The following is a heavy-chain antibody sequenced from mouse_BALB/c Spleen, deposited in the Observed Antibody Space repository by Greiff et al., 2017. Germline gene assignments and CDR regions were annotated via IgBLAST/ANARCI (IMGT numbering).Heavy chain of an antibody. Sequence: EVKLQESGAELVKPGASVKLSCTASGFNIKDTYMHWVKQRPEQGLEWIGRIDPANGNTKYDPKFQGKATITADTSSNTAYLQLSSLTSEDTAVYYCARSIYYGNFFDYWGQGTTLTVSS. V-gene: IGHV14-3*02. D-gene: IGHD2-1*01. CDR1: GFNIKDTY. J-gene: IGHJ2*01. CDR2: IDPANGNT. CDR3: ARSIYYGNFFDY.